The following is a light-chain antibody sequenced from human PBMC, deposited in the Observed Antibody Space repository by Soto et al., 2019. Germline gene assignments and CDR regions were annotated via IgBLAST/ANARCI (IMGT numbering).Light chain of an antibody. Sequence: DIQMTQSPSSLASSVGDRVTITCRARQGTRNDLGWYQQKPEKAPKRLIYDASSLQSGVPSRFSDSGSGTEFTLTIISLHPEDFATYYCLQHNSYPFTFGPGTKVDIK. CDR1: QGTRND. CDR3: LQHNSYPFT. CDR2: DAS. J-gene: IGKJ3*01. V-gene: IGKV1-17*01.